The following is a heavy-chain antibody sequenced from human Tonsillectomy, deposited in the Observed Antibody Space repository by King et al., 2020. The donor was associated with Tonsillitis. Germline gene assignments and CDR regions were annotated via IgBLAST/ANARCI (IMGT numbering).Heavy chain of an antibody. CDR1: GDSVSSGDYY. V-gene: IGHV4-30-4*01. CDR2: INYRGTT. J-gene: IGHJ6*02. CDR3: ARYVVPLCDMDV. D-gene: IGHD3-10*02. Sequence: VQLQESGPGLVKPSQTLSLTCTVSGDSVSSGDYYWSWVRQPPGKGLEWIGYINYRGTTYYNPSLKSRVSISVDTAKNQFSLKLNSVTTADTAVYFCARYVVPLCDMDVWDQGTTVTVSS.